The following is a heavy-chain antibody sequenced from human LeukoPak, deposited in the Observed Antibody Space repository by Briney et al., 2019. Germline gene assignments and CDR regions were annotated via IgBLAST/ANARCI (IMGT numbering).Heavy chain of an antibody. Sequence: PGGALRLSCTASGLTFSSYSMSWVRQAPGKGLEWVSGISASGGDTWYPDSVKGRFTISRDNSKNTLFLQMNSLRVEDTAIYYCAKDAAGPEYWGQGTLVTVSS. CDR2: ISASGGDT. V-gene: IGHV3-23*01. CDR1: GLTFSSYS. CDR3: AKDAAGPEY. D-gene: IGHD6-13*01. J-gene: IGHJ4*02.